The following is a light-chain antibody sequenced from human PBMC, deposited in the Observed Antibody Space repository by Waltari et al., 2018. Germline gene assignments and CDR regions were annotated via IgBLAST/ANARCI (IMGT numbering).Light chain of an antibody. CDR3: QQYYSTPWT. Sequence: DIVMTQSPDSLAVSLGERATINCKSSQSVLYSSNKKKYLAWYQKKAGQPPKLLIYWASTRDPGVPDRFTGSGSGTDFTLTISSLQAEDVAVYYCQQYYSTPWTFGQGTKVEIK. J-gene: IGKJ1*01. CDR1: QSVLYSSNKKKY. CDR2: WAS. V-gene: IGKV4-1*01.